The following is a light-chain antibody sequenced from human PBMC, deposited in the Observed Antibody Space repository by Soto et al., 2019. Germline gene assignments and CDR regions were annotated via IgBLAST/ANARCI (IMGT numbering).Light chain of an antibody. Sequence: DIQLTHSPSARSASVVDGVTITCLASQSISSYLNWYQQKPGKAPKLLIYAASSLQSGVPSRFSGSGSGTDFTLTISSLQPEDFATYYCQQSYSTPPTFGQGTKVDIK. CDR2: AAS. CDR1: QSISSY. J-gene: IGKJ1*01. CDR3: QQSYSTPPT. V-gene: IGKV1-39*01.